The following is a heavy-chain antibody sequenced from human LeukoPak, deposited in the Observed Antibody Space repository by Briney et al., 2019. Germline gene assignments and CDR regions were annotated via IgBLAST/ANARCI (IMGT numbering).Heavy chain of an antibody. CDR3: ARRNKIFEGFDY. CDR1: GGSIXSXXYX. Sequence: SETLSLTCTVSGGSIXSXXYXXXXXXQXXXXXXXXIGYIYYSGSTNYNPSLKSRVTISVDTSKNQFSLKLSSVTAADTAVYYCARRNKIFEGFDYWGQGTLVTVSS. V-gene: IGHV4-61*05. D-gene: IGHD3-3*01. CDR2: IYYSGST. J-gene: IGHJ4*02.